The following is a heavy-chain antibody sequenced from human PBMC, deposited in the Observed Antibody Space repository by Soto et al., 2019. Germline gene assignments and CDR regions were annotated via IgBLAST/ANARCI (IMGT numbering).Heavy chain of an antibody. CDR2: ISGSGDTT. J-gene: IGHJ4*02. V-gene: IGHV3-23*01. Sequence: EVQLLESGGGLVQPGGSLRLSCAASGFTFSSFAMTWVRQAPGKGLEWVSAISGSGDTTYYADSVKGRFTISRDNSKNTLSLQMNRLRADDTAVYYCAKGPETPAIVVAGQFDYWGQGTLVTVSS. D-gene: IGHD6-19*01. CDR1: GFTFSSFA. CDR3: AKGPETPAIVVAGQFDY.